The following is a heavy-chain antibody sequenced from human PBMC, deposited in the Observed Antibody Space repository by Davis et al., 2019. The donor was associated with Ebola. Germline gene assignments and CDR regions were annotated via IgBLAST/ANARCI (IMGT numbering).Heavy chain of an antibody. J-gene: IGHJ5*02. CDR3: VRGTSTVKTAKGWFDP. Sequence: GESLKISCAASGFTFSSYWMSWVRQAPGKGLEWVANIKQDGSEKYYVDSVKGRFTISRDNAKNSLYLQMNSLRDEDTAVYYCVRGTSTVKTAKGWFDPWGQGTLVTVSS. CDR1: GFTFSSYW. D-gene: IGHD4-17*01. V-gene: IGHV3-7*01. CDR2: IKQDGSEK.